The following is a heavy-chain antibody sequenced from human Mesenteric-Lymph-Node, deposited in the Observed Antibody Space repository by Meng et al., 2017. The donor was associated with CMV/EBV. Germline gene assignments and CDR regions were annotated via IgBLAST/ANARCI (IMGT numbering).Heavy chain of an antibody. D-gene: IGHD6-13*01. Sequence: AVSGGSISSSTWWSWVRQPPGKGPEWIGEIYHSGSTNYNPSLKSRVTISVDKSKNQLSLKLSSVTAADTAVYYCARTSSSSWDIDYWGQGTLVTVSS. CDR1: GGSISSSTW. J-gene: IGHJ4*02. CDR2: IYHSGST. V-gene: IGHV4-4*02. CDR3: ARTSSSSWDIDY.